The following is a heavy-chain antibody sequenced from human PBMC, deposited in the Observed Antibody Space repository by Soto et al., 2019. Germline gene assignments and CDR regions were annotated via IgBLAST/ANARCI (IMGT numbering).Heavy chain of an antibody. CDR2: ISAYHGNT. CDR1: GYTFTSYG. V-gene: IGHV1-18*01. CDR3: ARATAADY. J-gene: IGHJ4*02. D-gene: IGHD2-2*01. Sequence: ASVKVSCKASGYTFTSYGISWVRKAPGQGLEWMGWISAYHGNTKYAQKRQGRVTMTTDTSTTTAYMELRSLRSDDTAVYYCARATAADYWGQGTLVTVSS.